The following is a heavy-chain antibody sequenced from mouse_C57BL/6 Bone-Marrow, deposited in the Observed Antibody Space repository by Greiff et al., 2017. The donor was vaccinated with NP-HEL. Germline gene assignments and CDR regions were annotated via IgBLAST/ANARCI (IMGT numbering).Heavy chain of an antibody. Sequence: VQLQQSGPVLVKPGASVKMSCKASGYTFTDYYMNWVKQSHGKSLEWIGVINPYNGGTSYNQKFKGKATLTVDKSSSTAYMELNSLTSEDSAVYYCARSAYGYYYFDYWGQGTTLTVSS. CDR2: INPYNGGT. J-gene: IGHJ2*01. CDR1: GYTFTDYY. V-gene: IGHV1-19*01. D-gene: IGHD2-2*01. CDR3: ARSAYGYYYFDY.